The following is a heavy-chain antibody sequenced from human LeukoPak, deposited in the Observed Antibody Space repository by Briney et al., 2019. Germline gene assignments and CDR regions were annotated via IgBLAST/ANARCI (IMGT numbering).Heavy chain of an antibody. D-gene: IGHD3-22*01. CDR1: GYTFTSYY. Sequence: ASVKVSCKASGYTFTSYYMHWVRQAPGQGLEWMGIINPSGGSTSYAQKFQGRVTMTRNTSISTAYMELSSLRSEDTAVYYCARGLGNYDSSGYYYLAFDIWGQGTMVTVSS. V-gene: IGHV1-46*01. CDR2: INPSGGST. CDR3: ARGLGNYDSSGYYYLAFDI. J-gene: IGHJ3*02.